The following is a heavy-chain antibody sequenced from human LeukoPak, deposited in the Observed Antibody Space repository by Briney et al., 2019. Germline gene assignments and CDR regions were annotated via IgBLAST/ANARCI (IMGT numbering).Heavy chain of an antibody. CDR2: INPDGGST. CDR1: GYTFTSYW. J-gene: IGHJ4*02. D-gene: IGHD2-15*01. Sequence: ASVKVSCKASGYTFTSYWIQWVRQAPGQGLEWMGLINPDGGSTAYAHRFQGRVIMTRDTSTSTAYMELSSLRSEDTAVYYCARANLGGYCSGGSCYSSGENFDYWGQGTLVTVSS. CDR3: ARANLGGYCSGGSCYSSGENFDY. V-gene: IGHV1-46*01.